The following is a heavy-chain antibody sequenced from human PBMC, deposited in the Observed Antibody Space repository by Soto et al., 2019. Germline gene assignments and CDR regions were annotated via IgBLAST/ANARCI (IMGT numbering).Heavy chain of an antibody. CDR3: ARGLPYSSSWNH. J-gene: IGHJ5*02. V-gene: IGHV4-34*01. Sequence: SETLSLTCAVYGGSFSGYYWSWIRQPPGKGLEWIGEINHSGSTNYNPSLKSRVTISVDTSKNQFSLKLSSVTAADTAVYYCARGLPYSSSWNHWGQGTLVTVSS. D-gene: IGHD6-13*01. CDR2: INHSGST. CDR1: GGSFSGYY.